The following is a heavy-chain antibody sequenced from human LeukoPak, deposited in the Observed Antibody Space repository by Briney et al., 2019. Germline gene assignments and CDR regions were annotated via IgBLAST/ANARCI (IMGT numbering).Heavy chain of an antibody. CDR2: IYWNDEK. D-gene: IGHD3-22*01. CDR1: GFSFSTSGVG. V-gene: IGHV2-5*01. J-gene: IGHJ5*02. Sequence: SGPTLVKPTQTLTLTCTFSGFSFSTSGVGVGWIRQPPGKALEWLALIYWNDEKRYSPSLKSRLTITKDTSKNQVVLTMTNIDPVDTATYYCAHRHVGYSNSYWFDPWGQGTLVTVSS. CDR3: AHRHVGYSNSYWFDP.